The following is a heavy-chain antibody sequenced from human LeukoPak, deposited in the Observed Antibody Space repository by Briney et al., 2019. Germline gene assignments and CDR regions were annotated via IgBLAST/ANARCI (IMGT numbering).Heavy chain of an antibody. D-gene: IGHD3-10*01. V-gene: IGHV3-43D*03. CDR3: AKDEDGSGSYIRY. CDR2: ISWDGVST. CDR1: GFTFDDYA. Sequence: GGSLRLSCAASGFTFDDYAMHWVRQAPGKGLEWVSIISWDGVSTYYADSVKGRFTISRDNNKNSLYLQMNSLRAEDTALYYCAKDEDGSGSYIRYWGQGTLVTVSS. J-gene: IGHJ4*02.